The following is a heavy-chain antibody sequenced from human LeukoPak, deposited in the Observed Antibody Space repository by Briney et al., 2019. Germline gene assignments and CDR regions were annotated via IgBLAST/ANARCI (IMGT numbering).Heavy chain of an antibody. D-gene: IGHD3-10*01. CDR1: GFTFNSHA. J-gene: IGHJ4*02. Sequence: GGSLRLSCAASGFTFNSHAMHWVRQAPGKGLEWVAIISYDGANKYYADFVKGRFTISRDNAKNSLYLQMNSLRAEDTAVYYCAREDSYYYGSGSYPLDYWGQGTLVTVSS. V-gene: IGHV3-30-3*01. CDR3: AREDSYYYGSGSYPLDY. CDR2: ISYDGANK.